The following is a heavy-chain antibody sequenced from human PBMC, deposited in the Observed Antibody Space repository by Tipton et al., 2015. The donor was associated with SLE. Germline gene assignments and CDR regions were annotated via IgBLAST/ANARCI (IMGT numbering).Heavy chain of an antibody. CDR1: DYSISSGYY. Sequence: TLSLTCAVSDYSISSGYYWGWIRQPPGKGLEWIGCINHSGNTYYNPSLNSRVTMSVDTSKNQFYLKLSSVTAADTAVYYCARADSSGWTDYWGLGTLVTVSS. V-gene: IGHV4-38-2*01. D-gene: IGHD6-19*01. CDR3: ARADSSGWTDY. J-gene: IGHJ4*02. CDR2: INHSGNT.